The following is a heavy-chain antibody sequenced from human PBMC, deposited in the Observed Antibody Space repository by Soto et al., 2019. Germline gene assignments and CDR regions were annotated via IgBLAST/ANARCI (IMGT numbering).Heavy chain of an antibody. D-gene: IGHD3-9*01. V-gene: IGHV5-51*01. CDR3: AYRLRYFDWSPDY. J-gene: IGHJ4*02. CDR1: GYSFTSYW. CDR2: IYPGDSDT. Sequence: PGESLKISCKGSGYSFTSYWIGWVRQMPGKGLEWMGTIYPGDSDTRYSPSFQGQVTISADKSITTAYLQWSSLKASDTAMYYCAYRLRYFDWSPDYWGQGTLVTVSS.